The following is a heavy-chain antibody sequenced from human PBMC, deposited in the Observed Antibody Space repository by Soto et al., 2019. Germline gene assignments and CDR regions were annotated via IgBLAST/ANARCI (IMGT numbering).Heavy chain of an antibody. CDR3: ARVFSSGSGWMYYFDF. CDR2: KYSTGAT. V-gene: IGHV4-4*02. J-gene: IGHJ4*02. Sequence: QVELQESGPRLVKSSGTLSLTCEVSSGSISTGNWWSWVRQPPGKGLEWFGEKYSTGATNYNPSLKRRVTMTIDKSKDQFSRILTSAPAADTAVYYCARVFSSGSGWMYYFDFWGQGILVSVSS. D-gene: IGHD6-25*01. CDR1: SGSISTGNW.